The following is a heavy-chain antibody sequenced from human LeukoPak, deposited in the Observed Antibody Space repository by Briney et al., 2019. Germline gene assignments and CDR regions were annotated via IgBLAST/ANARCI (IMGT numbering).Heavy chain of an antibody. CDR1: GYTLTELS. J-gene: IGHJ4*02. Sequence: GASVKVSCKVSGYTLTELSMHWVRQAPGKGLEWMGGFDPEDGETIYAQKFQGRVTMTEDTSTDTAYMELRSLRSEDTAVYYCAALTIVGATRGGFDYWGQGTLVTVSS. D-gene: IGHD1-26*01. CDR3: AALTIVGATRGGFDY. CDR2: FDPEDGET. V-gene: IGHV1-24*01.